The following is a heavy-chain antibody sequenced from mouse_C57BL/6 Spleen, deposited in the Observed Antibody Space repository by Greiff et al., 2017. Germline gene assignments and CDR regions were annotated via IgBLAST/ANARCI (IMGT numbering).Heavy chain of an antibody. V-gene: IGHV1-63*01. CDR1: GYTFTNYW. CDR2: IYPGGGYT. Sequence: QVQLQHSGAELVRPGTSVKMSCKASGYTFTNYWIGWAKQRPGHGLEWIGDIYPGGGYTNYNEKFKGKATLTADKSSSTAYMQFSSLTSEDSAIYYCARSGDYGWFAYWGQGTLVTVSA. J-gene: IGHJ3*01. D-gene: IGHD2-4*01. CDR3: ARSGDYGWFAY.